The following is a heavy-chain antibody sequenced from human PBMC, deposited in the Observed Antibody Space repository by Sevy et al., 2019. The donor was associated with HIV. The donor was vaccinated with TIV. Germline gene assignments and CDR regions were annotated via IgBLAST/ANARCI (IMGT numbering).Heavy chain of an antibody. D-gene: IGHD2-8*01. CDR2: VSASGSVT. CDR3: ANGAMGTSNKSYFSDY. CDR1: GFTYSTYA. V-gene: IGHV3-23*01. Sequence: GGSLRLSCVASGFTYSTYAMSWVRQSPGKGLEWVSIVSASGSVTFYADSVKGRFTISRDNSKDTLYLQMNSLRVDDTAVYYCANGAMGTSNKSYFSDYWGQGTLVTVSS. J-gene: IGHJ4*02.